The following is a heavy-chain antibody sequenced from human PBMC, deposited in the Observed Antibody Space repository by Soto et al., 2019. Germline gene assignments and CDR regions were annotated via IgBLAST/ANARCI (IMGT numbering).Heavy chain of an antibody. CDR2: IYPGDSDT. J-gene: IGHJ6*02. Sequence: GESLKISCKGSGYSFTSYCIGWVRQMPGKGLEWMGIIYPGDSDTRYSPSFQGQVTISADKSISTAYLQWSSLKASDTAMYYCARPPPDYYYGMDVWGQGTTVTV. V-gene: IGHV5-51*01. CDR1: GYSFTSYC. CDR3: ARPPPDYYYGMDV.